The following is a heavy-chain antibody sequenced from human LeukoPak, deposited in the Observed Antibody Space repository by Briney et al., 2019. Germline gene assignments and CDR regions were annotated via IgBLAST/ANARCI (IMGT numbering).Heavy chain of an antibody. CDR3: AKDTLAAAGRYYYYGMDV. V-gene: IGHV3-9*01. J-gene: IGHJ6*02. D-gene: IGHD6-13*01. Sequence: PGRSLRLSCAASGFTFDDYAMHWVRQAPGKGLKWVSGISWNSGSIGYADSVKGRFTISRDNAKNSLYLQMNSLRAEDTALYYCAKDTLAAAGRYYYYGMDVWGQGTTVTVSS. CDR2: ISWNSGSI. CDR1: GFTFDDYA.